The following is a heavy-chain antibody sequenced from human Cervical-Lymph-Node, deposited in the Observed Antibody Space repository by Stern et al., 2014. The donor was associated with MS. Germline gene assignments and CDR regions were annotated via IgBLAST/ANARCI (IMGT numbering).Heavy chain of an antibody. CDR2: SNTNTGIP. J-gene: IGHJ4*02. CDR3: ARLRVGNITRDY. V-gene: IGHV7-4-1*02. D-gene: IGHD1-26*01. Sequence: QVQLVQSGSELKKPAASVKVSCKASGYTFTHYGINWVRQAPGHGLGWVGWSNTNTGIPTYAQAFTERFVFSFDASVSTAYLHISSLKADDTAIYYCARLRVGNITRDYWGPGTLVTVSS. CDR1: GYTFTHYG.